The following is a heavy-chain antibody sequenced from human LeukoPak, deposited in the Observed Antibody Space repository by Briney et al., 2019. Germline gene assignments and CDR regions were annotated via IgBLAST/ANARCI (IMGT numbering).Heavy chain of an antibody. J-gene: IGHJ6*02. CDR1: GFTFGTYS. CDR2: ISSSSSTI. CDR3: ARLAGSLYYYYYGMDV. V-gene: IGHV3-48*02. D-gene: IGHD2-2*02. Sequence: GGSLRLSCAASGFTFGTYSMNWVRQAPGKGLEWVSYISSSSSTIYYADSVKGRFTISRDNAKNSLYLQMNSLRDEDTAVYYCARLAGSLYYYYYGMDVWGQGTTVTVSS.